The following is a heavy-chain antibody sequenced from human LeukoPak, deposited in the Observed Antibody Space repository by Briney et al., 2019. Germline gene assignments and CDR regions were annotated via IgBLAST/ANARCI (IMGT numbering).Heavy chain of an antibody. J-gene: IGHJ4*02. Sequence: PGGSLRLSCAASACTVSSCGFNWLRQASGKGLEWVSSIGPTGTDRYYADSVRGRFSISRYNDKNSMYLQMDSLRDGDTAVYYCATETIGRHYDYWGQGTLLTVSS. CDR1: ACTVSSCG. CDR2: IGPTGTDR. D-gene: IGHD1-14*01. CDR3: ATETIGRHYDY. V-gene: IGHV3-21*01.